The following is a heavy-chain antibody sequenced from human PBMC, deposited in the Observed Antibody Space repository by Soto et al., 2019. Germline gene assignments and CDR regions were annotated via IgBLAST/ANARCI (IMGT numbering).Heavy chain of an antibody. V-gene: IGHV4-4*02. D-gene: IGHD1-7*01. CDR1: GDSISSGYH. J-gene: IGHJ4*02. Sequence: SETLSLTCAVSGDSISSGYHWTWVRQPLGQGLEWIGEIYRTGSTNYNPSLKSRVTISLDKSENQFSLKVTSLTAADTAVYYCASRDPGTSVDYWGQGTLVTVSS. CDR3: ASRDPGTSVDY. CDR2: IYRTGST.